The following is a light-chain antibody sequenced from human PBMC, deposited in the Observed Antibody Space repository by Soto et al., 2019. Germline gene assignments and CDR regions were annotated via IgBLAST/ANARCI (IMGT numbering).Light chain of an antibody. CDR1: QSVSSSY. CDR2: AAS. J-gene: IGKJ1*01. CDR3: HQYSSSRRT. V-gene: IGKV3-20*01. Sequence: EIVMTQSPVTLSVSPGERATLSCRASQSVSSSYLAWYQQKPGQAPRLLIFAASSRATGIPDRFSGSGSGTDFTLTISRLEPEDFAVYYCHQYSSSRRTFGQGTKVDIK.